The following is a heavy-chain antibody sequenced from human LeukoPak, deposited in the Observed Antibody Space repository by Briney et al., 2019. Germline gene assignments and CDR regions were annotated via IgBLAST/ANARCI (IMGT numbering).Heavy chain of an antibody. Sequence: SQTLSLTCTVSGDSINSGYHWSWIRQQPGKGLEWIGNIYYNGRTYYKTSLKSRIIISVDMSKNQISLQLSSVTAADTAVYYCARHKTRYTDVWDKGTTVTVSS. J-gene: IGHJ6*03. CDR2: IYYNGRT. CDR1: GDSINSGYH. CDR3: ARHKTRYTDV. V-gene: IGHV4-31*03.